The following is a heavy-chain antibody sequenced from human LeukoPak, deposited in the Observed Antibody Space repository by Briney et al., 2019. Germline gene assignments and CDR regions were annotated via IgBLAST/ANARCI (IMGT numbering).Heavy chain of an antibody. J-gene: IGHJ4*02. Sequence: ASVKVSCKVSGYTLTELSMHWVRQAPGKGLEWMGGFDPEDGETLYAQNFQGRVTMTEDTSTDTAYMELSSLRSEATAVYYCARVVLRFGGGGYYFDYWGQGTLVTVSS. V-gene: IGHV1-24*01. CDR3: ARVVLRFGGGGYYFDY. CDR2: FDPEDGET. D-gene: IGHD3-10*01. CDR1: GYTLTELS.